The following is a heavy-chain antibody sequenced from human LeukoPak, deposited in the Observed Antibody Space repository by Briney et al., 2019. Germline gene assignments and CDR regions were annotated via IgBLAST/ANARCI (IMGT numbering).Heavy chain of an antibody. CDR2: IYHSGST. D-gene: IGHD2-15*01. Sequence: PSETLSLTCTVSGGSISSGAYYWSWIRQPPGKGLEWIGYIYHSGSTYNNPSLISRVTISVDRSKNQFSLNLSSVTAAGTAVYYCVRIGDFSGAYWGQGTLVTVSS. J-gene: IGHJ4*02. CDR1: GGSISSGAYY. CDR3: VRIGDFSGAY. V-gene: IGHV4-30-2*01.